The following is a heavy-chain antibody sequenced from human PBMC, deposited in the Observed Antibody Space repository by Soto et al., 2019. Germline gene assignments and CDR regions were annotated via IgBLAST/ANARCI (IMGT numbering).Heavy chain of an antibody. J-gene: IGHJ4*02. D-gene: IGHD2-2*02. CDR3: ATRFYTLGVVFDF. CDR2: IYNGGRT. Sequence: GKGLEYIGYIYNGGRTDYNPSLKSRVIISVDTSKNQFSLKLTSVTAADTAVFYCATRFYTLGVVFDFWGQGPPVTVSS. V-gene: IGHV4-59*03.